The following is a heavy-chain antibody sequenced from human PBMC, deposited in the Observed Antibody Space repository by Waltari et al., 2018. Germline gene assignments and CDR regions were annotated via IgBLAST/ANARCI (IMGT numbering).Heavy chain of an antibody. CDR1: GGTFSSYA. CDR3: AREAIDVVVPAADYYYYGMDV. V-gene: IGHV1-69*01. J-gene: IGHJ6*02. CDR2: SIHIFGTA. Sequence: QVQLVQSGAEVKKPGSSVKVSCKASGGTFSSYAISWVRQAPGQGLEWMGGSIHIFGTANDAQKFQGRGTITADESTSTAYMELSSLRSEDTAVYYCAREAIDVVVPAADYYYYGMDVWGQGTTVTVSS. D-gene: IGHD2-2*01.